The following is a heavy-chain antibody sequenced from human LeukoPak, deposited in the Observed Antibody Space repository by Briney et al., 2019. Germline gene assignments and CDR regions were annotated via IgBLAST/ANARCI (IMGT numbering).Heavy chain of an antibody. CDR3: ARGRYGGSDY. D-gene: IGHD4-23*01. J-gene: IGHJ4*02. Sequence: SETLSLTCTVSGYSISSGYYWGWIRQPPGKGLEWIGSIYHSGSTYYNPSLKSRVTISVDTSKNQFSLKLSSVTAANTAVYYCARGRYGGSDYWGQGTLVTVSS. CDR2: IYHSGST. V-gene: IGHV4-38-2*02. CDR1: GYSISSGYY.